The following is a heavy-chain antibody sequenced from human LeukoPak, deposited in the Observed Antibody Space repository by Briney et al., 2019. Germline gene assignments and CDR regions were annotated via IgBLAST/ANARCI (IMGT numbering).Heavy chain of an antibody. CDR3: ARDHQGSEYSRGWEYDAFDI. CDR1: GFSVSNND. J-gene: IGHJ3*02. V-gene: IGHV3-53*01. Sequence: PGGSLRLSCAASGFSVSNNDMSWVRQAPGKGLEWVSFMFSGGSTYYADSVKGRFSFSRDNSKNTLFLQMTSLRAEDTAVYYCARDHQGSEYSRGWEYDAFDIWGQGTRVTVSS. CDR2: MFSGGST. D-gene: IGHD6-19*01.